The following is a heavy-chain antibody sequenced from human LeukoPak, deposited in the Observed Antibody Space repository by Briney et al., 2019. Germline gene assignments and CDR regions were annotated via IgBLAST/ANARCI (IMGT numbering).Heavy chain of an antibody. CDR1: GFSFSSYA. J-gene: IGHJ3*02. Sequence: QPGGSLRLSCAVSGFSFSSYAMSWVRQAPGKGLEWVSVIYSGGGAYYADSVKGRFTISRDNSKNTLYLQMNSLRAEDTAVYFCARPHYGDYAAFDIWGQGTLVTVSS. V-gene: IGHV3-66*04. D-gene: IGHD4-17*01. CDR2: IYSGGGA. CDR3: ARPHYGDYAAFDI.